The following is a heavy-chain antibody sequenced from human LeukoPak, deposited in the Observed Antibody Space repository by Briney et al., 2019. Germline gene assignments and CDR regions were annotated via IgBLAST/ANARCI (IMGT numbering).Heavy chain of an antibody. Sequence: PGESLKISCMGSGYSFTTYWIGWVRHMPGKGLEWMGIIYPGDSDTRYSPSFRGQVTISADKSISTAYLQWSSLKASDTAMYYCARRRSGYYFDYWGQGTLVTVSS. CDR3: ARRRSGYYFDY. CDR1: GYSFTTYW. J-gene: IGHJ4*02. CDR2: IYPGDSDT. V-gene: IGHV5-51*01. D-gene: IGHD3-22*01.